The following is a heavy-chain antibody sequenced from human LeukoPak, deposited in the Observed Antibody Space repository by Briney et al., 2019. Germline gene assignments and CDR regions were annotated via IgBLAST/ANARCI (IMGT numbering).Heavy chain of an antibody. CDR1: EFIVNNNY. CDR3: AKDYYDSSGYYAPPYYFDY. D-gene: IGHD3-22*01. CDR2: IYSGGNT. V-gene: IGHV3-53*01. J-gene: IGHJ4*02. Sequence: GGSLRLSCAASEFIVNNNYMTWVRQAPGKGLEWVSVIYSGGNTYYADSVKGRFTIFRDNSKNTLYLQMNSLRAEDTAVYYCAKDYYDSSGYYAPPYYFDYWGQGTLVTVSS.